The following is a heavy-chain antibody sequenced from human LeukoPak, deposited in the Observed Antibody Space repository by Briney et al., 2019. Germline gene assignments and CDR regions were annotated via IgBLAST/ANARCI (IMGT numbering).Heavy chain of an antibody. Sequence: GGSLRLSCAASGFTFSSYSMNWVRQAPGKGLEWVANIKQDGSEKYYVDSVKGRFTISRDNAKNSLYLQMNSLRAEDTAVYYCARGGVSVVVVRQDFDYWGQGTLVTVSS. CDR2: IKQDGSEK. V-gene: IGHV3-7*01. CDR1: GFTFSSYS. J-gene: IGHJ4*02. CDR3: ARGGVSVVVVRQDFDY. D-gene: IGHD3-22*01.